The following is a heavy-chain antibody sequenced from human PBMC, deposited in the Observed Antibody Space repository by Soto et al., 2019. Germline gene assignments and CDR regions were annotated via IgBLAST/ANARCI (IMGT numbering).Heavy chain of an antibody. Sequence: ASVKVSCKASGYTFTNYAIHWVRQAPGQRLEWMGWINAGNWNTKYSQKFQGQVTISVDKSINTVYLQWSSLKASDTATYYCARRRFFDTLLDPWGQGTLVTVSS. CDR2: INAGNWNT. CDR1: GYTFTNYA. V-gene: IGHV1-3*01. CDR3: ARRRFFDTLLDP. J-gene: IGHJ5*02. D-gene: IGHD3-9*01.